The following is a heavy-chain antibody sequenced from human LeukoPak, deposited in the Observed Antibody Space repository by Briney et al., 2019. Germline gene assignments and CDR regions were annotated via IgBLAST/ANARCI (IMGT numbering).Heavy chain of an antibody. CDR3: AKSVVGSPYDAFDI. V-gene: IGHV3-23*01. J-gene: IGHJ3*02. CDR2: ISGSGDST. CDR1: GFTFSNYA. D-gene: IGHD1-26*01. Sequence: GGSLRLSCVASGFTFSNYAMNWVRQAPGKGLEWVSVISGSGDSTYYTDSVKGRFTISRDNSKNTLYLQMNSLRGEDTAVYFCAKSVVGSPYDAFDIWGQGTMVTVSS.